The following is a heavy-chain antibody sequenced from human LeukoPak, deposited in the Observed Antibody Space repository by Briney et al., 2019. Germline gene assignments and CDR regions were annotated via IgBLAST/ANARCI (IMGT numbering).Heavy chain of an antibody. V-gene: IGHV3-30*03. CDR1: GFSFSNSG. CDR3: AASAYYVAAADAY. CDR2: LSYDGRHK. Sequence: GGSLRLSCVASGFSFSNSGMHWVRQAPGKGLEWVAVLSYDGRHKYYADSVKGRFTISRDYSSNTLYLQMNSLRAEDTALYYCAASAYYVAAADAYWGQGTLVTVSS. D-gene: IGHD3-22*01. J-gene: IGHJ4*02.